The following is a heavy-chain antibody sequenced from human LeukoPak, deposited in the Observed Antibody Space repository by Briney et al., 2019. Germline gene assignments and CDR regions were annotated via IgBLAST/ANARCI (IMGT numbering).Heavy chain of an antibody. CDR1: GGSISSSSYY. D-gene: IGHD3-16*01. Sequence: SETLFLTCTVSGGSISSSSYYWGWIRQPPGKGLEWIGSIYYSGSTYYNPSLKSRVTISVDTSKNQFSLRLTSVAAADTAIFYCARYQIGSMIDQWGRGTLVTVSS. V-gene: IGHV4-39*01. CDR3: ARYQIGSMIDQ. J-gene: IGHJ4*02. CDR2: IYYSGST.